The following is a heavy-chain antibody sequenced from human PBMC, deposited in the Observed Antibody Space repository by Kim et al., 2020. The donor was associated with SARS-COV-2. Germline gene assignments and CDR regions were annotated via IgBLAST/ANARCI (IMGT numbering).Heavy chain of an antibody. CDR3: ARGGYGDYNDWYFDL. J-gene: IGHJ2*01. V-gene: IGHV1-69*01. D-gene: IGHD4-17*01. Sequence: KFQGRVTITADESTSTAYMELSSLRSEDTAVYYCARGGYGDYNDWYFDLWGRGTLVTVSS.